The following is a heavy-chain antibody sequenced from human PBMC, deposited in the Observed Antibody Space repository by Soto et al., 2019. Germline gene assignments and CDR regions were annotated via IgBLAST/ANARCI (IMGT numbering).Heavy chain of an antibody. CDR2: ISANNGNT. CDR3: ATTTGYCSGDTCYSLDY. J-gene: IGHJ4*02. Sequence: GASVKVSCKASGYTFTTYGISWVRQAPRQGLEWMGWISANNGNTDYAQKFQGRVTMTTDTPTSTAYMELRSLRSDDTAVYYCATTTGYCSGDTCYSLDYWGQGTLVTVSS. CDR1: GYTFTTYG. D-gene: IGHD2-15*01. V-gene: IGHV1-18*01.